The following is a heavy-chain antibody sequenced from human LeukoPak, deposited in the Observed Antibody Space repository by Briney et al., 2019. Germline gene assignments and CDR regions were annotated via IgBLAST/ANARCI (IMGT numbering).Heavy chain of an antibody. CDR3: ARGGNRFGGFYFDY. J-gene: IGHJ4*02. CDR1: ADSISSSGHY. D-gene: IGHD3-10*01. V-gene: IGHV4-31*03. Sequence: SETLSLTCTVSADSISSSGHYWTWIRQHPGKGPETIGFIHFSGSTNHNPSLKSRVAISVDASKNQFSLRLSSVTSADTAVYYCARGGNRFGGFYFDYWGQGILVTVST. CDR2: IHFSGST.